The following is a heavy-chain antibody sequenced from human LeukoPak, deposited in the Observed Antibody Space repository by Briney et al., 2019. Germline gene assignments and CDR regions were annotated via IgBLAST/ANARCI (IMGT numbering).Heavy chain of an antibody. D-gene: IGHD2-2*01. Sequence: ASVKVSCKASGGTFSSYAISWVRQAPGQGLEWMGWINAGNGNTKYSQKFQGRVTITRDTSASTAYMELSSLRSEDTAVYYCARDSGSCTSCPDPWFDPWGQGTLVTVSS. CDR3: ARDSGSCTSCPDPWFDP. CDR2: INAGNGNT. V-gene: IGHV1-3*01. J-gene: IGHJ5*02. CDR1: GGTFSSYA.